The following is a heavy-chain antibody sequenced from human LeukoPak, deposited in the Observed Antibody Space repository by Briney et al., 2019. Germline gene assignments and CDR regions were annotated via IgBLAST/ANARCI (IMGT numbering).Heavy chain of an antibody. D-gene: IGHD2-2*01. J-gene: IGHJ4*02. CDR2: VSGSGGGT. Sequence: GGSLRLSCAASGFTFDNYAMSWVHLAPGKGLEWVSTVSGSGGGTYYADSVKGRFTISRDNSKNTVNLQMNSLRAEDTAVYYCAKRIGSCNNIRCLYFDHWGQGAPVTVSS. V-gene: IGHV3-23*01. CDR1: GFTFDNYA. CDR3: AKRIGSCNNIRCLYFDH.